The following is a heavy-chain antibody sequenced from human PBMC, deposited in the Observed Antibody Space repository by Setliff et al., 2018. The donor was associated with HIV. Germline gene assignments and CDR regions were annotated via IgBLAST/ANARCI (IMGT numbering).Heavy chain of an antibody. CDR2: IKQDGSEK. CDR1: GFTFSSYG. CDR3: ARTIYSGSHFDY. V-gene: IGHV3-7*01. Sequence: GGSLRLSCAASGFTFSSYGMHWVRQAPGKGLEWVGNIKQDGSEKYYVDSVKGRFTISRDNAKNTLYLQMNSLRAEDTAVYYCARTIYSGSHFDYWGQGTLVTVSS. D-gene: IGHD1-26*01. J-gene: IGHJ4*02.